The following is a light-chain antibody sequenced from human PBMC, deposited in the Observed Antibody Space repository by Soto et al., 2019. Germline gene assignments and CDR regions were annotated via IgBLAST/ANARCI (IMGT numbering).Light chain of an antibody. CDR3: QQYSSYPLT. V-gene: IGKV1-5*03. Sequence: DIQMTQSPSTLSASVGDRVTITCRASQSISSWLAWYQQKPGKAPKLLIYKASNLESGVPSRFSGSGSVTAFTLTISSLQPDDFATYYCQQYSSYPLTFGPGTKVDIK. J-gene: IGKJ3*01. CDR2: KAS. CDR1: QSISSW.